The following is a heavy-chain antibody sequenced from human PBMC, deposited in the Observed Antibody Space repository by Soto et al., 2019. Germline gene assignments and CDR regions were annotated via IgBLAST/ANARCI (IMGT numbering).Heavy chain of an antibody. CDR3: ARGRGGSGYVYYGMDV. J-gene: IGHJ6*02. CDR2: IIPIFGTA. D-gene: IGHD3-3*01. Sequence: SVKVSCKASGGTFSSYAIGWVRQAPGQGLEWMGGIIPIFGTANYAQKFQGRVTITADKSTSTAYMELSSLRSEETAVYYCARGRGGSGYVYYGMDVWGQGTTVTVSS. V-gene: IGHV1-69*06. CDR1: GGTFSSYA.